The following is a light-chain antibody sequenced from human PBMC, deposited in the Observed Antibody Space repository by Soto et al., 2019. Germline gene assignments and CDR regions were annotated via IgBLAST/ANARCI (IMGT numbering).Light chain of an antibody. CDR3: QQFGGSSRT. J-gene: IGKJ1*01. CDR2: GAS. V-gene: IGKV3-20*01. Sequence: EIVLTQSPGTLSLSPGERATLSCRASQGVSSTYLAWYQQKPGQAPRLLIYGASFRATGIPGRFGGSGSGTDFTLTISRLEPEDFAVYYCQQFGGSSRTFGQGTKVEIK. CDR1: QGVSSTY.